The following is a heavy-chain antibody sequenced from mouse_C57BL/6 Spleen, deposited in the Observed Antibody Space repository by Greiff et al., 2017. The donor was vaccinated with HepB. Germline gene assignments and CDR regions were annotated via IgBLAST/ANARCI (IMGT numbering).Heavy chain of an antibody. Sequence: QVQLQQPGAELVKPGASVKLSCKASGYTFTSYWMHWVKQRPGQGLEWIGRIDPNSGGTKYNEKFKSKATLTVDKPSSTAYMQLSSLTTEDSAVYSCARSGGSDWYIDFWGPGTTVTVSS. CDR1: GYTFTSYW. V-gene: IGHV1-72*01. CDR3: ARSGGSDWYIDF. CDR2: IDPNSGGT. D-gene: IGHD1-1*02. J-gene: IGHJ1*01.